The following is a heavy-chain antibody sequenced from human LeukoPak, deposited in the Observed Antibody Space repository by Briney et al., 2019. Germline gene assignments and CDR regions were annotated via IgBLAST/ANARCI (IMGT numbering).Heavy chain of an antibody. V-gene: IGHV3-48*02. D-gene: IGHD2-15*01. J-gene: IGHJ4*02. Sequence: GGSLRLPCAASGFTFSSYSMNWVRQAPEKGLEWVSYISSSSSTIYYADSVKGRFTISRDNAKNSLYLQMNSLRDEDTSVYYCARVRGGGSCFDYWGQGTLVTVSS. CDR2: ISSSSSTI. CDR1: GFTFSSYS. CDR3: ARVRGGGSCFDY.